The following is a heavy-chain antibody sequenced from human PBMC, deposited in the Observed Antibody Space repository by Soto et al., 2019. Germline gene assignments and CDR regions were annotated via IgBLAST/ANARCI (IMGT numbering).Heavy chain of an antibody. CDR2: ISGSGGST. CDR1: GFTFSSYA. J-gene: IGHJ4*02. V-gene: IGHV3-23*01. CDR3: APKYSSGWYYDY. D-gene: IGHD6-19*01. Sequence: LRLSCAASGFTFSSYAMSWVRQAPGKGLEWVSAISGSGGSTYYADSVKGRFTISRDNSKNTLYLQMNSLRAEDTAVYYCAPKYSSGWYYDYWGQGTLVTVSS.